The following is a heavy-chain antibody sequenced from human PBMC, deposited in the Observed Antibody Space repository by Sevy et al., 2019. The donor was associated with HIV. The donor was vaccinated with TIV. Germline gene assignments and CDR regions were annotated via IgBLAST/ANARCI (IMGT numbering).Heavy chain of an antibody. D-gene: IGHD3-22*01. CDR2: ISASGYST. CDR1: GIAFSTYA. V-gene: IGHV3-23*01. CDR3: AKDFSDVYYYDSSATVDY. Sequence: PGGSLRLSCAASGIAFSTYAMFWVRQAPGKGLEWVSSISASGYSTYYADSVKGRFTLSRDNSRNTLDLQMNSLRADDTAVYYCAKDFSDVYYYDSSATVDYWGQGTLVTVSS. J-gene: IGHJ4*02.